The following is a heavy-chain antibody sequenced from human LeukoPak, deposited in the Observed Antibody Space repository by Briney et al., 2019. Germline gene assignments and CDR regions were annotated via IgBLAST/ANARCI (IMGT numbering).Heavy chain of an antibody. D-gene: IGHD2-2*01. CDR3: AKSVVVPAQEDAFDL. CDR2: ISGSGGST. V-gene: IGHV3-23*01. J-gene: IGHJ3*01. CDR1: GFTFSSYA. Sequence: GGSLRLSCAASGFTFSSYAMNWVRQAPGKGLEWVSAISGSGGSTYYADSVKGRFTISRDNSKNTLYLQMDSLRAEDTAVYYCAKSVVVPAQEDAFDLWGQGTMVTVSS.